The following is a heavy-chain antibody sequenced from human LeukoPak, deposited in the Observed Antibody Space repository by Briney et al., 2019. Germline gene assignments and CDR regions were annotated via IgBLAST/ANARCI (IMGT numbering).Heavy chain of an antibody. D-gene: IGHD2-2*01. CDR3: VRSTSPPQFDY. V-gene: IGHV3-7*01. Sequence: GGSLRLSCAASGFIFSNFWMSWVRQAPGKGLEWVANIKQDGSDKYSVDSVKGRFTISRDNAKNSLYLQMNSLRAEDTAVYYCVRSTSPPQFDYWGQGILVSVSS. J-gene: IGHJ4*02. CDR2: IKQDGSDK. CDR1: GFIFSNFW.